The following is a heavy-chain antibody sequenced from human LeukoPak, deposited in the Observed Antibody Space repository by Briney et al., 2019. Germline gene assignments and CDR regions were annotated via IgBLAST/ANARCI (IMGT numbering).Heavy chain of an antibody. Sequence: GGSLRLSCAASGFTFSSYAMTWVRQAPGKGLEWVSVISGSGGSTYYADSVKGRFTISRDNSKNTVYLQMNSLRVEDTAVYYCVKRQCSGGSCYFIDCWGQGTLVTVSS. D-gene: IGHD2-15*01. CDR1: GFTFSSYA. J-gene: IGHJ4*02. CDR2: ISGSGGST. CDR3: VKRQCSGGSCYFIDC. V-gene: IGHV3-23*01.